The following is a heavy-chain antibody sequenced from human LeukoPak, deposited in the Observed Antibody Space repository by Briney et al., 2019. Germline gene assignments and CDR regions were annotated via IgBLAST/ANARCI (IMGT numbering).Heavy chain of an antibody. V-gene: IGHV1-2*02. CDR3: AKERDGLAAAGREAFDY. Sequence: ASVKVSCKASGYTFTGYYMHWVRQAPGQGLEWMGWINPNSGGTNYAQKFQGRVTMTRDTSISTAYMELSRLRSDDTAVYYCAKERDGLAAAGREAFDYWGQGTLVTVSS. D-gene: IGHD6-13*01. CDR2: INPNSGGT. CDR1: GYTFTGYY. J-gene: IGHJ4*02.